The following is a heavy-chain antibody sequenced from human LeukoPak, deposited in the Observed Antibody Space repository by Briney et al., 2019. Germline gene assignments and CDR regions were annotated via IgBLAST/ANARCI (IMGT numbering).Heavy chain of an antibody. CDR2: ISSSSSTI. J-gene: IGHJ4*02. V-gene: IGHV3-48*01. D-gene: IGHD3-10*01. CDR3: AKDFRVY. CDR1: GFTFSSYS. Sequence: PGGSLRLSCAASGFTFSSYSMNLVRQAPGKGLEWVSYISSSSSTIYYAYSVKGRFTISRDNSKNMLYLQMNSLRAEDTALYYCAKDFRVYWGQGTLVTVSS.